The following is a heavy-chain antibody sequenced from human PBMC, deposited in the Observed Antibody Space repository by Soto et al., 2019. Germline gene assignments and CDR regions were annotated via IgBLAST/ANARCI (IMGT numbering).Heavy chain of an antibody. J-gene: IGHJ6*02. V-gene: IGHV4-30-4*01. CDR3: ARELPYYGMDV. Sequence: TLSLTCTVSGGSISSGDYYWSWIRQPPGKGLEWIGYIYYSGSTYYNPSLKSRVTISVDTSKNQFSLKLSSVTAADTAVYYCARELPYYGMDVWGQGTTVTVSS. CDR1: GGSISSGDYY. D-gene: IGHD1-26*01. CDR2: IYYSGST.